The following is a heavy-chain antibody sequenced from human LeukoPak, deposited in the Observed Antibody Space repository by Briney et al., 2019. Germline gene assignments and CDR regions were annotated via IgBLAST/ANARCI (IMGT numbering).Heavy chain of an antibody. CDR2: MNPNSGNT. Sequence: ASVKVSCKASGYTFTSYDINWVRQATGQGLEWMGWMNPNSGNTGYAQKFQGRVTITRNTSISTAYMELSSLRSEDTAVYYCARGNPQPTVLRYFDWFRNQYAFDIWGQGTMVTVSS. J-gene: IGHJ3*02. D-gene: IGHD3-9*01. CDR3: ARGNPQPTVLRYFDWFRNQYAFDI. V-gene: IGHV1-8*03. CDR1: GYTFTSYD.